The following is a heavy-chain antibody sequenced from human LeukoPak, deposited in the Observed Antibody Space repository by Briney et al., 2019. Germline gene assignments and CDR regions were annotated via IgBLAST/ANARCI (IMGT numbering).Heavy chain of an antibody. Sequence: GGSLRLSCAASGFTFSSYAMSWVRQAPGKGLEWVSAISGSGGSTYYADSVKGRFTISRDNSKNTLYLQMGSLRAEDMAVYYCARDLSGGGLDYWGQGTLVTVSS. J-gene: IGHJ4*02. CDR2: ISGSGGST. V-gene: IGHV3-23*01. CDR1: GFTFSSYA. CDR3: ARDLSGGGLDY. D-gene: IGHD3-10*01.